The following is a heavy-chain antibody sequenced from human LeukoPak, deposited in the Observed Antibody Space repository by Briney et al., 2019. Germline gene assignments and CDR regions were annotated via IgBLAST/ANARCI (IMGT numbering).Heavy chain of an antibody. Sequence: SETLSLTCTVSGGSISSYYWSWIRQPPGKGLEWIGYIYYSGSTNYNPSLKSRVTISVDTSKNQFSLKLSPVTAADTAVYYCARGGRLFGPSFDYWGQGTLVTVSS. D-gene: IGHD3-22*01. CDR1: GGSISSYY. CDR2: IYYSGST. CDR3: ARGGRLFGPSFDY. V-gene: IGHV4-59*01. J-gene: IGHJ4*02.